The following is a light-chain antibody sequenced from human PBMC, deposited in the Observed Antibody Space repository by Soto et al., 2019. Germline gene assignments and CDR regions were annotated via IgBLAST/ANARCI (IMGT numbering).Light chain of an antibody. CDR3: HQYSSYPPT. V-gene: IGKV3-20*01. CDR1: QSVSSNY. Sequence: ESVLTQSPGTLSLYLGERATLSCRASQSVSSNYLAWSQQKSGQPPRLLIYGASSRATAVPDRFSGSGSGTDFTLTISRLEPEDFAVYYCHQYSSYPPTFGQGTKVDIK. CDR2: GAS. J-gene: IGKJ1*01.